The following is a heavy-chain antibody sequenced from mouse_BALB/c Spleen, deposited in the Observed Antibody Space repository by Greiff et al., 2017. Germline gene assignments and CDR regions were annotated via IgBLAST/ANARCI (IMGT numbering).Heavy chain of an antibody. J-gene: IGHJ2*01. Sequence: EVQVVESGGGLVKPGGSLKLSCAASGFTFSSYAMSWVRQTPEKRLEWVASISSGGSTYYPDSVKGRFTISRDNARNILYLQMTSLRSEDTAMYYCARWDGYVFDYWGQGTTLTVSS. CDR3: ARWDGYVFDY. V-gene: IGHV5-6-5*01. CDR1: GFTFSSYA. D-gene: IGHD2-2*01. CDR2: ISSGGST.